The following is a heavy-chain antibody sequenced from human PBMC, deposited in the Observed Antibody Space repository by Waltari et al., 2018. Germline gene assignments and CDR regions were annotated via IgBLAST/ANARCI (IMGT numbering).Heavy chain of an antibody. V-gene: IGHV1-69*08. CDR1: GASFRSYT. CDR3: ARESYTNYGHFDY. CDR2: IILILDMT. J-gene: IGHJ4*02. D-gene: IGHD4-4*01. Sequence: QVQLVQSGAEVKKPGSSVRVSCKASGASFRSYTLSWVRQAPGQGLEWMGRIILILDMTNYAQKFQDRVTITADKSTSTAYMEVTSLRFEDTAVYYCARESYTNYGHFDYWGQGALVTVSS.